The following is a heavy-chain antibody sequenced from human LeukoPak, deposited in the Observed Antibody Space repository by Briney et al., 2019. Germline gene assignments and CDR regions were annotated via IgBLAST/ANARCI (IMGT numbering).Heavy chain of an antibody. CDR2: IRIQGYGGTT. Sequence: PGRSLRLSCSASGFTFGDYGLTWVRQAPGKGLEWIGFIRIQGYGGTTEYAASVKGRFTVSRDDFKSIAYLQMNSLKTEDTAVHYCARSGPHYHDSSTYDYWGQGALVTVSS. CDR1: GFTFGDYG. D-gene: IGHD3-22*01. V-gene: IGHV3-49*04. J-gene: IGHJ4*02. CDR3: ARSGPHYHDSSTYDY.